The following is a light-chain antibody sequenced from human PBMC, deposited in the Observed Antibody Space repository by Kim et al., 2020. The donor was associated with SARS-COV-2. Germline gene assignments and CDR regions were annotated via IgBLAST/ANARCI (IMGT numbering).Light chain of an antibody. V-gene: IGLV3-19*01. J-gene: IGLJ2*01. Sequence: SSELTQDPAVSVALGQTVRITCQGDSLRRYYASWYQQKPGQAPVLVIYGKNNRPSGIPDRVSGSSSGNTASLTITGAQAEDEADYYCNSRDSSCNHRVFGAETKLTVL. CDR3: NSRDSSCNHRV. CDR1: SLRRYY. CDR2: GKN.